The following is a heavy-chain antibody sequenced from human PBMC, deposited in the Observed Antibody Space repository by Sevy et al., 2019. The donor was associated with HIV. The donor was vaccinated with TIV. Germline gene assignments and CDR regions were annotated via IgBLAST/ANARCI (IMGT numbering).Heavy chain of an antibody. CDR1: GFTFSSYA. CDR2: ISGSGGST. V-gene: IGHV3-23*01. CDR3: AKGCGSGSSGYYYYYGMDV. D-gene: IGHD3-10*01. J-gene: IGHJ6*02. Sequence: GGSLRLSCAASGFTFSSYAMSWVRQAPGKGLERVSAISGSGGSTYYADSVKGRFTISRDNSKNTLYLQMNSLRAEDTAVYYCAKGCGSGSSGYYYYYGMDVWGQGTTVTVSS.